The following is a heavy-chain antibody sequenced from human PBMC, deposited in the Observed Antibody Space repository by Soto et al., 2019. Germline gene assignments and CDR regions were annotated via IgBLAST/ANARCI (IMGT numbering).Heavy chain of an antibody. Sequence: EVELVESGGGLVKPGGSLTLSCAASGFTFRTYYMIWVRQAPGKGLEWVSSISAGSSNIYYAPSVKGRCTISRDNAKNSLYLQINSLRAEDTAVYYCARQYPSSSRHFDHWGQGTLVTVSS. J-gene: IGHJ4*02. CDR1: GFTFRTYY. D-gene: IGHD6-6*01. CDR2: ISAGSSNI. CDR3: ARQYPSSSRHFDH. V-gene: IGHV3-21*01.